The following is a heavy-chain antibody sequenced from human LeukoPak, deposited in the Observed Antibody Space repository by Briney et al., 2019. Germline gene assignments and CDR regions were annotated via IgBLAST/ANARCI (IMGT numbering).Heavy chain of an antibody. Sequence: ASVKVSCKTSGYTFTNYGITWVRQAPGQGLEWMGWVSAHGDNTNYVQKIQGRVTMTTDTSTSTAYMELRSLRSDDTAAYYCARDCIGCHGFDYWGQGTLVTVSS. D-gene: IGHD2-15*01. J-gene: IGHJ4*02. V-gene: IGHV1-18*01. CDR1: GYTFTNYG. CDR2: VSAHGDNT. CDR3: ARDCIGCHGFDY.